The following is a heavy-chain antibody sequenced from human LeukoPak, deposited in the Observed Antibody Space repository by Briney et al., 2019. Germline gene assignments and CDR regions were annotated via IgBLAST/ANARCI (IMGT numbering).Heavy chain of an antibody. D-gene: IGHD3-10*01. CDR1: GFSFSRYW. CDR2: IKGDGIEK. CDR3: AKEGAYPIITYDS. Sequence: GGSLILSCAASGFSFSRYWMNWVRQAPGKGLEWVANIKGDGIEKNYVDSVKGRFSISRDNAMNSLYLQMDSLRAEDTAVYYCAKEGAYPIITYDSWGQGALVTVSS. V-gene: IGHV3-7*01. J-gene: IGHJ5*01.